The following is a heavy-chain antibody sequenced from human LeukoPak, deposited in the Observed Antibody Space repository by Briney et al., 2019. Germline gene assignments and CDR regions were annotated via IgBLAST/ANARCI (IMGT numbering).Heavy chain of an antibody. Sequence: SETLSLTCTVSGGSISTYYWTWIRQPPGKGLEWIGYINYNGRTDYTPSLKSRVTISLDTSKNQFSLKLSSVTAADTAVYYCAKWGYYFDSSAYVAPTDDSWGQGTLVTVSS. V-gene: IGHV4-59*01. CDR1: GGSISTYY. J-gene: IGHJ4*02. CDR3: AKWGYYFDSSAYVAPTDDS. D-gene: IGHD3-22*01. CDR2: INYNGRT.